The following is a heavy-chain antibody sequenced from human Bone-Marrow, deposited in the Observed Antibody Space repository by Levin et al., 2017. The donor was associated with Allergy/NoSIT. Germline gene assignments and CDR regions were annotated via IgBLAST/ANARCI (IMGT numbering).Heavy chain of an antibody. D-gene: IGHD5-18*01. CDR3: ARVGRPGYSYGDAYFEY. CDR2: INIDASTT. J-gene: IGHJ4*02. CDR1: GFTLTSHW. V-gene: IGHV3-74*01. Sequence: PGGSLRLSCAASGFTLTSHWMHWVRQAPGKGLMWVSRINIDASTTDYADSVKGRFTISRDNDKNTVYLQMNSLRVEDTAVYYCARVGRPGYSYGDAYFEYWGQGALVAVSS.